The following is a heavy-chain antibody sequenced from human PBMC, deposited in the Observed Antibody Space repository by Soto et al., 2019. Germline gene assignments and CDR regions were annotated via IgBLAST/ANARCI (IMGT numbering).Heavy chain of an antibody. D-gene: IGHD2-15*01. CDR1: GFTFDDYA. V-gene: IGHV3-9*01. CDR3: AKGGPDGFCSGGRCYFDY. J-gene: IGHJ4*02. CDR2: ISWNGNII. Sequence: EVQLVESGGGLVQPGRSLRLSCAASGFTFDDYAMHWVRRVPGKGLEWVSSISWNGNIIGYADSVKGRFTTSRDNAKNSLYLQMNSLRAEDTALYYCAKGGPDGFCSGGRCYFDYWGQGTLVTVSS.